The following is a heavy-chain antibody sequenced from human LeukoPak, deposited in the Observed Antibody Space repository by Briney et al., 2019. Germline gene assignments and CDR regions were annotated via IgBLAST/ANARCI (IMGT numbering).Heavy chain of an antibody. CDR3: ASGDFWSDGPGMDV. V-gene: IGHV1-46*01. CDR1: GYTFTSYY. D-gene: IGHD3-3*01. J-gene: IGHJ6*02. Sequence: ASVKVSCKASGYTFTSYYMHWVRQAPGQGLEWMGIINPSGGSTSYAQKLQGRVTMTRDAYTSTVYMDLSSLRSEDTAVYYCASGDFWSDGPGMDVWGQGTTVTVSS. CDR2: INPSGGST.